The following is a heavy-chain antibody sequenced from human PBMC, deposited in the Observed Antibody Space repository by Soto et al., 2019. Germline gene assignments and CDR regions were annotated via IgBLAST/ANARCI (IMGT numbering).Heavy chain of an antibody. Sequence: GGSLRLSCAASGFTCSSCKMSWVRQAPGKGLEWVSDITGSSNSIHYADSVKGRFTISRDNAKNSLYLQMNSLRAEDTAVYYCARELRLPAAGAGSWFDPWGQGTLVTVSS. D-gene: IGHD2-2*01. CDR2: ITGSSNSI. V-gene: IGHV3-48*01. J-gene: IGHJ5*02. CDR1: GFTCSSCK. CDR3: ARELRLPAAGAGSWFDP.